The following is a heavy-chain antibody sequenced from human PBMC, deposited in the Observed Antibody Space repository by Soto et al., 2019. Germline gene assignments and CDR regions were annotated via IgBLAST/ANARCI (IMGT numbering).Heavy chain of an antibody. D-gene: IGHD6-13*01. Sequence: SETLSLTCTVSGGSISSSSYYWGWIRQPPGKGLEWIGSIYYSGSTYYNPSLKSRVTISVDTSKNQFSLKLSSVTAADTAVYYCASSSHSSSWYFDYWGQGTLVTVSS. CDR1: GGSISSSSYY. V-gene: IGHV4-39*01. CDR2: IYYSGST. CDR3: ASSSHSSSWYFDY. J-gene: IGHJ4*02.